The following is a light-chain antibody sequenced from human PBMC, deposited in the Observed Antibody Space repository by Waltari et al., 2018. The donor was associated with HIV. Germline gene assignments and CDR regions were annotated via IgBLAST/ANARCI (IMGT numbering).Light chain of an antibody. CDR2: DTK. CDR1: SSNIGAGYD. CDR3: QSFDSSLSAVI. Sequence: QSVLTQPPSVSGAPGQRVTIACTGGSSNIGAGYDVHWYRKFPGTAPKLLIYDTKKRASGVPDRFSGSKSGTSASLAITGLQAEDEADYYCQSFDSSLSAVIFGGGTKLTVL. J-gene: IGLJ2*01. V-gene: IGLV1-40*01.